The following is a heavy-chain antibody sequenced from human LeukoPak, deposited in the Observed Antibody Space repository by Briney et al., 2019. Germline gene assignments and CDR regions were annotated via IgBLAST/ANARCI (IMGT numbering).Heavy chain of an antibody. CDR1: GFTFSTYW. CDR2: IKQDGSEK. V-gene: IGHV3-7*01. CDR3: ARGSIAAPYYYYFTDV. Sequence: GGSLRLSCAASGFTFSTYWMTWVRQAPGKGLEWVANIKQDGSEKYYVDSVKGRFTISRDNAKNSLYLQMNSLRAEDTAVYYCARGSIAAPYYYYFTDVWGKGTTVTVSS. D-gene: IGHD6-6*01. J-gene: IGHJ6*03.